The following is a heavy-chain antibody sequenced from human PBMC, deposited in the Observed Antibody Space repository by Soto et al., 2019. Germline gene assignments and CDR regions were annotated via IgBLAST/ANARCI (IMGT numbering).Heavy chain of an antibody. CDR2: ISGSGGST. CDR3: AKGATAMVRNY. Sequence: SLRLSCAAPGFTFSSYAMSCVRQAPGKGLEWVSAISGSGGSTYYADSVKGRFTISRDDSKNTLYLQMNSLRAEDTAVYYCAKGATAMVRNYWGQGTLVTVSS. CDR1: GFTFSSYA. V-gene: IGHV3-23*01. J-gene: IGHJ4*02. D-gene: IGHD5-18*01.